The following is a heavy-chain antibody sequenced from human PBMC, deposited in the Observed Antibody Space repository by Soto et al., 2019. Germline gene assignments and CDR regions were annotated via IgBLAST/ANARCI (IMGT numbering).Heavy chain of an antibody. D-gene: IGHD3-16*01. V-gene: IGHV3-15*07. CDR3: TTDVWVSPSLDY. CDR2: IKRKIDGGTT. CDR1: GFGFSNAW. Sequence: AGSLRLSCAASGFGFSNAWMNWVRQPPEKGMEWVGLIKRKIDGGTTDYAAPLKGRFTISRDDSKNTLYLQINSLKTEDTGVYYCTTDVWVSPSLDYWGQGTLVTVSS. J-gene: IGHJ4*02.